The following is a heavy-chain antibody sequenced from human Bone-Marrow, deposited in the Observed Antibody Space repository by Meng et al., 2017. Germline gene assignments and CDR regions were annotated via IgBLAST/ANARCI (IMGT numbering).Heavy chain of an antibody. D-gene: IGHD6-13*01. J-gene: IGHJ4*02. V-gene: IGHV3-66*02. CDR3: ARGSGIF. CDR1: GFNVSSNY. CDR2: IYSSAST. Sequence: EVQLGMFGGGLGQPGAYLRASCAASGFNVSSNYMSWVRQAPGKGLEWFAVIYSSASTYYAHSVKCRFTTSRDNSKNTLYLQMNSLRAEDTAVYYCARGSGIFGGQGTLVTVSS.